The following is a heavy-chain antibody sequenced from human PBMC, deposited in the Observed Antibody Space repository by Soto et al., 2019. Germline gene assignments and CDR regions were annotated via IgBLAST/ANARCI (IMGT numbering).Heavy chain of an antibody. V-gene: IGHV1-18*01. CDR3: ATTIVGANYYGSGMVAFDI. D-gene: IGHD3-10*01. CDR1: GYTFINFG. J-gene: IGHJ3*02. CDR2: ISTYNGNT. Sequence: QVQLVQSGSEVKKPGASVKVSCKASGYTFINFGISWVRQAPGQGLEWMGWISTYNGNTNYAQKLQGRVTMTTDTSTSTAYMELRGLTSDDTAVYYCATTIVGANYYGSGMVAFDIWGQGTMVTVSS.